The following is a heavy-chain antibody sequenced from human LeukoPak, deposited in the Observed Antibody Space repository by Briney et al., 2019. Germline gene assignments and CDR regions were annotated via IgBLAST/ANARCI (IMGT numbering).Heavy chain of an antibody. CDR1: GFTFSSYG. Sequence: GGSLRLSCAASGFTFSSYGMHWVRQAPGKGLEWVSAISGSGGSTYYANSVKGRFTISRDNSKTTLYLQMNSLRAEDTAIYYCASRPGVDFDYWGQGTLVTVSS. CDR3: ASRPGVDFDY. V-gene: IGHV3-23*01. J-gene: IGHJ4*02. CDR2: ISGSGGST. D-gene: IGHD1-14*01.